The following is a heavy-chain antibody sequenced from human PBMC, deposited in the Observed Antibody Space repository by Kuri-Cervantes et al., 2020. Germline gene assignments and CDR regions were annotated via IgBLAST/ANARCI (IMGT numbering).Heavy chain of an antibody. CDR1: GGSISGGGYS. CDR2: IYQTGRA. CDR3: ARSPFPNRRKWELPCRWFDP. J-gene: IGHJ5*02. V-gene: IGHV4-30-2*01. D-gene: IGHD1-26*01. Sequence: SETLSLTCAVSGGSISGGGYSWSWIRQPPGTGLEWIGYIYQTGRAYYNPSLKSRVTISVDRSKNQFSLKLSSVTAADTAVYYCARSPFPNRRKWELPCRWFDPWGQGTLVTVSS.